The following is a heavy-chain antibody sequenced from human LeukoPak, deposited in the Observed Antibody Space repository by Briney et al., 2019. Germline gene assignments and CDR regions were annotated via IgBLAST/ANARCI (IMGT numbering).Heavy chain of an antibody. D-gene: IGHD5-24*01. CDR1: GGTFSSYA. Sequence: SVKVSCKASGGTFSSYAISWVRQAPGQGLEWMGRIIPIFGTANYAQKFQGRLAITPDESTSTAYMELSSLRSKDTAVYYCARVGRDGYNYRDYWGQGTLVTVSS. CDR3: ARVGRDGYNYRDY. V-gene: IGHV1-69*13. J-gene: IGHJ4*02. CDR2: IIPIFGTA.